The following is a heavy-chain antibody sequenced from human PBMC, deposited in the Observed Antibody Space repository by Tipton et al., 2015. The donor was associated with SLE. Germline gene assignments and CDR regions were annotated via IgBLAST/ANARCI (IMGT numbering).Heavy chain of an antibody. CDR1: GFTFDDYA. Sequence: SLRLSCAASGFTFDDYAMHWVRQAPGKGLEWVSGISWNSGSIGYADSVKGRFTISRDNAKNSLYLQMNSLRAEDTALYYCAKDTLDILTGYPGAFDNWGRGTMVTVSS. CDR3: AKDTLDILTGYPGAFDN. D-gene: IGHD3-9*01. J-gene: IGHJ3*02. V-gene: IGHV3-9*01. CDR2: ISWNSGSI.